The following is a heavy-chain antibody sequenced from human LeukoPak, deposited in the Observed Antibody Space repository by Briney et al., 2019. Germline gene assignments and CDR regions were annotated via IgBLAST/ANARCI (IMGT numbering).Heavy chain of an antibody. V-gene: IGHV4-34*01. Sequence: SETLSLTCAVYGGSFSGYYWSWIRQPPGKGLEWIGEINHSGSTNYNPSLKSRVTISVDTSKNQFSLKLSSVTAADTAVYYCASLVSWPLVPNWGQGTTVTVSS. CDR1: GGSFSGYY. CDR3: ASLVSWPLVPN. CDR2: INHSGST. J-gene: IGHJ6*02. D-gene: IGHD2-8*02.